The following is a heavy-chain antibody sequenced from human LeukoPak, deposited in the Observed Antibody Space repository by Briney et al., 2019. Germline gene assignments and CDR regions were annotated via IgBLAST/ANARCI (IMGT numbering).Heavy chain of an antibody. CDR1: GFTFDDYT. Sequence: GGSLRLSCAASGFTFDDYTMHWVRQAPGKGLEWVSLIGWDGGSTYYADSVKGRFTISRDNSKNSLYLQMNSLSTEDTALYYCAKGGGAMYYDILTGYYRGYYYGMDVWGQGTTVTVSS. V-gene: IGHV3-43*01. D-gene: IGHD3-9*01. J-gene: IGHJ6*02. CDR3: AKGGGAMYYDILTGYYRGYYYGMDV. CDR2: IGWDGGST.